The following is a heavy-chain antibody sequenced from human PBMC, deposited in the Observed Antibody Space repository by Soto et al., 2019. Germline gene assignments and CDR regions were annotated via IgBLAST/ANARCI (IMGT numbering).Heavy chain of an antibody. CDR2: FDPEDGET. D-gene: IGHD5-12*01. CDR1: GYTLTELS. V-gene: IGHV1-24*01. CDR3: ATMVATIRGGYYGMDV. Sequence: ASVKVSCKASGYTLTELSMHWVRQAPGKGLEWMGGFDPEDGETIYAQKFQGRVTMTEDTSTDTAYMELSSLRSEDTAVYYCATMVATIRGGYYGMDVWGQGTTVTVSS. J-gene: IGHJ6*02.